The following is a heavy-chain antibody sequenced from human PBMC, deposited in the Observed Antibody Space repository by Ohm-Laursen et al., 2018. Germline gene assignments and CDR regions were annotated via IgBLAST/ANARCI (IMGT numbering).Heavy chain of an antibody. CDR3: HKHDYDDYDIDY. D-gene: IGHD4-17*01. CDR2: ISGNGDST. CDR1: GFTFGTYG. Sequence: SLRLSCAAPGFTFGTYGMSWVRQAPGKGLEWVSAISGNGDSTYYADSVRGRFIISRDNSKNTLYLQMSSLRAEDTAIYYCHKHDYDDYDIDYWGQGTLVTVSS. J-gene: IGHJ4*02. V-gene: IGHV3-23*01.